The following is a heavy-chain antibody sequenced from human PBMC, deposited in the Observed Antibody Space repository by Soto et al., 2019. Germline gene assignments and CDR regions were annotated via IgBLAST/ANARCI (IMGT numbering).Heavy chain of an antibody. D-gene: IGHD2-2*01. Sequence: EVQLLESGGGLVQPGGSLRLSCAASGFTFRNYAMSWSRQAPGKGLEWVSAISGSGGTTHYAAYVKDRFTISRDNSKNTLYLQMNSLRVEETAVYYCAKDSSSTSCYAFDYWGQGSLVTVSS. CDR2: ISGSGGTT. CDR3: AKDSSSTSCYAFDY. CDR1: GFTFRNYA. V-gene: IGHV3-23*01. J-gene: IGHJ4*02.